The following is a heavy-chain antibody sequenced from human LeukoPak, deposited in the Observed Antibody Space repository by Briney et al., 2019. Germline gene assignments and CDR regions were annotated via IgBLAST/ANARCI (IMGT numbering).Heavy chain of an antibody. CDR3: ERVRGYGGKPSVWFDP. J-gene: IGHJ5*02. CDR1: GGSFSGYY. D-gene: IGHD4-23*01. Sequence: SETLSLTCAVYGGSFSGYYWSWIRQPPGKGLEWIGEINHSGSTNYNPSLESRVTISVDTPKNQFSLKLSSVTAADTAVYYCERVRGYGGKPSVWFDPWGQGTLVTVSS. V-gene: IGHV4-34*01. CDR2: INHSGST.